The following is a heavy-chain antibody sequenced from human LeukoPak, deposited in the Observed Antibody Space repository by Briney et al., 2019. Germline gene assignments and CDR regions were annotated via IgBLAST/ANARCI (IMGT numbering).Heavy chain of an antibody. CDR3: ARGNLVGAIPDWFDP. Sequence: ASVKVSCKASGYTFTGYYMHWVRQAPGQGLEWMGWINPNSGGTNYAQKFQGRVTMTRDTSISTAYMELSRLRSDDTAVYYCARGNLVGAIPDWFDPWGQGTLVTVSS. CDR2: INPNSGGT. D-gene: IGHD1-26*01. CDR1: GYTFTGYY. V-gene: IGHV1-2*02. J-gene: IGHJ5*02.